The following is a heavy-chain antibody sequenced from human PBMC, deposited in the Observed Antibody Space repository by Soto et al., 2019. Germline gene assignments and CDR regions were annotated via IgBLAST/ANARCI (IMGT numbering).Heavy chain of an antibody. Sequence: ESGGGLVKPGGSLRLFCAGSGFNFKNAWMNWVRQAPGKGLEWVGRINSNSDGGTTDYAAPVKGRFNISRDDSGNMLFLQMNSLKTEDTAVYYCTTGDDTVAWYVIYYWGQGTLVTVSS. V-gene: IGHV3-15*07. D-gene: IGHD6-13*01. CDR1: GFNFKNAW. J-gene: IGHJ4*02. CDR3: TTGDDTVAWYVIYY. CDR2: INSNSDGGTT.